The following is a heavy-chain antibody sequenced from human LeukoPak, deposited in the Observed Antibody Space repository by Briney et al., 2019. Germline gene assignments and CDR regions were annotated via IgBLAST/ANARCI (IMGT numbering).Heavy chain of an antibody. J-gene: IGHJ4*02. D-gene: IGHD3-10*01. V-gene: IGHV3-23*01. Sequence: SRGSLRLSCAASGFTFSSYVMSWDCQAPRKGLEWVSAISSSGGNTYYADSVKGRFTISRDNSKNTLYLQMNSLSAEDTAIYYCAMWPYGSGSYWEGIDYWDQGKLATVTS. CDR3: AMWPYGSGSYWEGIDY. CDR1: GFTFSSYV. CDR2: ISSSGGNT.